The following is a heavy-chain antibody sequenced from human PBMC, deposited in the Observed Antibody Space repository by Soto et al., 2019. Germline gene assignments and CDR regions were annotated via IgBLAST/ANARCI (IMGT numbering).Heavy chain of an antibody. J-gene: IGHJ4*02. D-gene: IGHD3-22*01. V-gene: IGHV3-15*01. Sequence: WWSLRLSCSASVFTFSNAWMSWFRQAPGKGLEWVGRIKSKTDGGTTDYAAPVKGRFTISRDDSKNTLYLQMNSLKTEDTAVYYCTTDFTYYYDSSGYLPLDYWGQGTLVTVSS. CDR2: IKSKTDGGTT. CDR1: VFTFSNAW. CDR3: TTDFTYYYDSSGYLPLDY.